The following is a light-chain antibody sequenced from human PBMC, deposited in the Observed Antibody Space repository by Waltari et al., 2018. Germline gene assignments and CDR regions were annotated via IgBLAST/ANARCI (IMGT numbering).Light chain of an antibody. J-gene: IGKJ1*01. Sequence: DIQMTQSPSTLSASVGDRVTITCRDRQSISSWLALYQQKPGKPPKLLIYKASSLESGVPSRFSGSGSGTEFTLTISSLQPDDFATYYCQQYNSYSRTFGQGTKVEIK. CDR2: KAS. CDR3: QQYNSYSRT. CDR1: QSISSW. V-gene: IGKV1-5*03.